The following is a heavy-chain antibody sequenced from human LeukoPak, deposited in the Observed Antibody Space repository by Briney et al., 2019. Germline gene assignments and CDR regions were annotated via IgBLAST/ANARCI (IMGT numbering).Heavy chain of an antibody. J-gene: IGHJ4*02. CDR2: ISSSGTTI. CDR1: GFTFSTYW. Sequence: GGSLRLSCAASGFTFSTYWMTWVRQAPGKGLEWVSYISSSGTTIYYADSVKGRFTISRDNAKNSLYLQMNSLRAEDTAVYYCARDNYDSSTPYYFDYWGQGTLVTVSS. V-gene: IGHV3-48*04. D-gene: IGHD3-22*01. CDR3: ARDNYDSSTPYYFDY.